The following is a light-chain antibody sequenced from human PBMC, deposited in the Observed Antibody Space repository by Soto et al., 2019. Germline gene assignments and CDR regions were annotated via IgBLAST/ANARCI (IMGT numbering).Light chain of an antibody. J-gene: IGLJ3*02. CDR1: NIGSTN. CDR3: QVWDSGALV. V-gene: IGLV3-9*01. Sequence: SYELTQPLSVSVALRQTARITCAGNNIGSTNVHWYQQKPGQAPVLVIYRDSYRPSGIPERFSGSNSGNTATLTISGTQVGDEADYYCQVWDSGALVFGAGTQLTVL. CDR2: RDS.